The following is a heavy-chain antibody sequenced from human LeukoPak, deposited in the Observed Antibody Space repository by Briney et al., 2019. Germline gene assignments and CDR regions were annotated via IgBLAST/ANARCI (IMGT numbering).Heavy chain of an antibody. V-gene: IGHV4-59*08. CDR2: IYYSGST. CDR1: GGSISSYY. CDR3: ARHAAQGSSTSYYDY. D-gene: IGHD2-2*01. Sequence: SETLSLTCTVSGGSISSYYWSWIRQPPGKGLEWIGYIYYSGSTNYNPSLKSRVTISVDTSKNQFSLKLSSVTAADTAVYYCARHAAQGSSTSYYDYWGQGTLVTVSS. J-gene: IGHJ4*02.